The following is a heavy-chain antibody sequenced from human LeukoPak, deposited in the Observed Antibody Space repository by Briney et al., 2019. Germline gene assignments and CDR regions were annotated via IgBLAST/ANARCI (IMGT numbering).Heavy chain of an antibody. D-gene: IGHD2-2*01. V-gene: IGHV4-34*01. CDR1: GGSFSGYY. J-gene: IGHJ6*03. CDR3: ARRGTTYYYYYMDV. CDR2: INHSGST. Sequence: SETLSLTCAVYGGSFSGYYWSWIRQPPGEGLEWIGEINHSGSTNYNPSLKSRVTISVDTSKNQFSLKLSSVTAADTAVYYCARRGTTYYYYYMDVWGKGTTVTVSS.